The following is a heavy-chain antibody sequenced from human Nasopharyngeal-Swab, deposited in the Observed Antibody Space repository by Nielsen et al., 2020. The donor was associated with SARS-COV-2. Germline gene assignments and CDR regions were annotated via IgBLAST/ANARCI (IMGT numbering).Heavy chain of an antibody. CDR2: IKQDGSEK. J-gene: IGHJ6*03. D-gene: IGHD4-23*01. Sequence: GGSLRLSCAASGFTSSSYWMSWVRQAPGKGLEWVANIKQDGSEKYYVDSVKGRFTISRDNAKNSLYLQMNSLRAEDTAVYYCARALTTVVTYYYYYMDVWGKGTTVTVSS. V-gene: IGHV3-7*01. CDR3: ARALTTVVTYYYYYMDV. CDR1: GFTSSSYW.